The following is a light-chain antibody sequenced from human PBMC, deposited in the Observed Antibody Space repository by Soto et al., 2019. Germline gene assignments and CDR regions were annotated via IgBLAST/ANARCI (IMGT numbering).Light chain of an antibody. V-gene: IGKV3-20*01. Sequence: EIVLTQSPGNLSLSPGERATLSCRASQSFHTNYLAWYQQRPGQAPRLLIYGASNRASGIPERFSGSGSGTDFTLTINRLQPEDSAVYFCQQYGSSPGFTFGGGTKIEI. CDR1: QSFHTNY. CDR2: GAS. J-gene: IGKJ4*01. CDR3: QQYGSSPGFT.